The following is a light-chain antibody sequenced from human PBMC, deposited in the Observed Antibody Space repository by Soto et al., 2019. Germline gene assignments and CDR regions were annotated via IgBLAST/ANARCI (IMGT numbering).Light chain of an antibody. CDR1: QSIGTW. CDR2: KAS. V-gene: IGKV1-5*03. Sequence: DIQMTQSPSTLSTSVGDRVTITCQASQSIGTWLAWYQQKPGKAPKLLIYKASSLESGVPSRFSGSGSGTEFTLTISSLQPDDFATYYCQQYNSYPWTFGQGTKVEIK. CDR3: QQYNSYPWT. J-gene: IGKJ1*01.